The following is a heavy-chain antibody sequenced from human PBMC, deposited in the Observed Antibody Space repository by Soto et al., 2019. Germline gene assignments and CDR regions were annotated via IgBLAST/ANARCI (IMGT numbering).Heavy chain of an antibody. CDR2: INSDGSST. V-gene: IGHV3-74*01. J-gene: IGHJ4*02. D-gene: IGHD5-12*01. Sequence: PGGSLRLSCAASGFTFSSYWMHWVRQAPGKGLVWVSRINSDGSSTSYADSVKGRFTISRDNAKNTLYLQMNSLRAEDTAVYYCARNSLSYSGYASRFDYWGQGTLVTVSS. CDR1: GFTFSSYW. CDR3: ARNSLSYSGYASRFDY.